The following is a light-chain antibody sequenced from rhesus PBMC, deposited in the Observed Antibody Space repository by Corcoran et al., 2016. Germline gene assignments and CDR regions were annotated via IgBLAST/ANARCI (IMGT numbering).Light chain of an antibody. CDR3: MQTLRPPWA. CDR2: LVS. Sequence: DIVMTQTPLSLPVTLGEPASISCRSSQSLLYSDGKTHLYWYLQKPGQSPQLLMYLVSKRASGVPDKFSGSGSGTDFTLRSSRVEAVDVGVYYCMQTLRPPWAVGQGTKVEIK. V-gene: IGKV2-82*02. CDR1: QSLLYSDGKTH. J-gene: IGKJ1*01.